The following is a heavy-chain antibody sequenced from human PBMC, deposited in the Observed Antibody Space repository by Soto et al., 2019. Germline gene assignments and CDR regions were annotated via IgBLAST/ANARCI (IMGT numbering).Heavy chain of an antibody. V-gene: IGHV3-33*01. CDR2: IWFDGSNK. CDR3: ATTSPY. CDR1: GFTFSSYG. J-gene: IGHJ4*02. Sequence: QVQLVESGGGVVQPGRSLRLSCAASGFTFSSYGMHWVRQAPGKGPEWVAVIWFDGSNKFYADSVKGRFTISRDNSKNTVSLQMNSLRDEDSAAYYCATTSPYWGQGTLVTVSS.